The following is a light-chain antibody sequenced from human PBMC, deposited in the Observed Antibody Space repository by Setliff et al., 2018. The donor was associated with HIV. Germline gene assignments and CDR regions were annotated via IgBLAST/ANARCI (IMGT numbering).Light chain of an antibody. J-gene: IGLJ1*01. CDR1: SSDVGGFNF. CDR2: DVT. Sequence: QPVLTQPASMSGSPGQSITVSCTGTSSDVGGFNFVSWYQQHPGKAPRLMIYDVTNRPSGVSNRFSGSKSGNTASLTISGLQAEDEADYYCSSYTSSYTFVFGTGTKVTV. CDR3: SSYTSSYTFV. V-gene: IGLV2-14*03.